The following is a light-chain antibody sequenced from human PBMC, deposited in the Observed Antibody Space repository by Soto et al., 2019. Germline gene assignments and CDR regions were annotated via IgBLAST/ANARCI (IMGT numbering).Light chain of an antibody. CDR2: AAS. Sequence: IQMTQSPSTVSAYVGSSVTITCRASQSITTWLAWYQQRPGKAPKLMIYAASTLQSGVPSRFSGSGSGTDFNFTISSLQTEDIATYYCQQYDNLPVTFGQGTRLEIK. CDR1: QSITTW. J-gene: IGKJ5*01. CDR3: QQYDNLPVT. V-gene: IGKV1-5*01.